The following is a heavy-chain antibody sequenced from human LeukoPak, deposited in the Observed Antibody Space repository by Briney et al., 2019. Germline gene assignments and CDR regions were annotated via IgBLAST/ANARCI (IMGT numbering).Heavy chain of an antibody. CDR3: AKDFYVTMGNYYYYYMDV. CDR1: GFTFSSYW. CDR2: ISGDGGST. Sequence: GGSLRLSCAASGFTFSSYWMHWVRQAAGKGLEWVSLISGDGGSTYYADSVKGRFTISRDDSKNSLYLQMNSLRTEDTALYYCAKDFYVTMGNYYYYYMDVWGKGTTVTVSS. J-gene: IGHJ6*03. D-gene: IGHD3-10*01. V-gene: IGHV3-43*02.